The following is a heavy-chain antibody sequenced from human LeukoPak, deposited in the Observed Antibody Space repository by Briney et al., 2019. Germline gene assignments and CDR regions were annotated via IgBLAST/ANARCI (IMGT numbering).Heavy chain of an antibody. J-gene: IGHJ4*02. Sequence: SETLSLTCTVSGGSISSSSYYWGWIRQPPGKGLEWIGSIYYSGSTYYNPSLKSRVTISVDKSKNQFSLKLSSVTAADTAVYYCARVLSDYVWGSYRYFDYWGQGTLVTVSS. V-gene: IGHV4-39*07. CDR3: ARVLSDYVWGSYRYFDY. D-gene: IGHD3-16*02. CDR2: IYYSGST. CDR1: GGSISSSSYY.